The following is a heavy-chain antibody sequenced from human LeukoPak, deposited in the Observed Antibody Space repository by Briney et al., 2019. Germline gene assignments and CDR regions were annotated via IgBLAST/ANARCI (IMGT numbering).Heavy chain of an antibody. CDR3: ASNPAYYYDSSGYYAGAFDI. D-gene: IGHD3-22*01. V-gene: IGHV4-39*01. CDR2: IYYSGST. J-gene: IGHJ3*02. CDR1: GGSISSSSYY. Sequence: SETLSLTCTVSGGSISSSSYYWGWNRQPPGKGLEWIGSIYYSGSTYYNPSLESRVTISVDTSKNQFSLKLSSVTAADTAVYYCASNPAYYYDSSGYYAGAFDIWGQGTMVTVSS.